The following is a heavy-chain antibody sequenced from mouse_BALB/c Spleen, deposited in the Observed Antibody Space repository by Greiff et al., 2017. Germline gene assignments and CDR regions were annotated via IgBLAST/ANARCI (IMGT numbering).Heavy chain of an antibody. Sequence: VKLMESGAELAKPGASVKMSCKASGYTFTSYWMHWVKQRPGQGLEWIGYINPSTGYTEYNQKFKDKATLTADKSSSTAYMQLSSLTSEDSAVYYCARIDYDGFAYWGQGTLVTVSA. CDR3: ARIDYDGFAY. CDR2: INPSTGYT. V-gene: IGHV1-7*01. J-gene: IGHJ3*01. CDR1: GYTFTSYW. D-gene: IGHD2-4*01.